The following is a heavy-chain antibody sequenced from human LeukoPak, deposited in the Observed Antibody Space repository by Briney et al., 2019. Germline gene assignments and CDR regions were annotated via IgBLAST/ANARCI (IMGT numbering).Heavy chain of an antibody. CDR2: ISGSGGRT. Sequence: GGTLRLSCAASGFTFSSYAMSWVRQAPGKGLEWVSSISGSGGRTYHADSVKGRFTISRDNSKNTLYLQMNSLRAEDTAVYYCATPPTVTRNYWGQGILVTVSS. D-gene: IGHD4-17*01. V-gene: IGHV3-23*01. CDR1: GFTFSSYA. CDR3: ATPPTVTRNY. J-gene: IGHJ4*02.